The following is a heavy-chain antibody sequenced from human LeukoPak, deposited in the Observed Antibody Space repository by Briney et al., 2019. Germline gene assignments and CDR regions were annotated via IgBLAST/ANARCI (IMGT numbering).Heavy chain of an antibody. D-gene: IGHD3-3*01. V-gene: IGHV4-39*07. CDR3: ARLYDFWSGYPADY. J-gene: IGHJ4*02. Sequence: PSETLSLTCTVSGGSISSSTYYWGWIRQPPGKGLEWIGEINHSGSTNYNPSLKSRVTISVDTSKNQFSLKLSSVTAADTAVYYCARLYDFWSGYPADYWGQGTLVTVSS. CDR2: INHSGST. CDR1: GGSISSSTYY.